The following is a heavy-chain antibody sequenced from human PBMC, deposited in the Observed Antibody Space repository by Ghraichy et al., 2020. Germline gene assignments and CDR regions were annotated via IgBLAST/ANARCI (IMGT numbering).Heavy chain of an antibody. J-gene: IGHJ6*03. Sequence: ESLNISCAVYGGSFSGYYWSWIRQPPGKGLEWIGEINHSGSTNYNPSLKSRVTISVDTSKNQFSLKLSSVTAADTAVYYCARGPDFWSGYSGGKYYYYYYMDVWGKGTTVTVSS. V-gene: IGHV4-34*01. D-gene: IGHD3-3*01. CDR2: INHSGST. CDR1: GGSFSGYY. CDR3: ARGPDFWSGYSGGKYYYYYYMDV.